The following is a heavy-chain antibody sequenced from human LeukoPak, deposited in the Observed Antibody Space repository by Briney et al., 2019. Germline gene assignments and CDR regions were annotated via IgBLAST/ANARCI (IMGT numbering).Heavy chain of an antibody. Sequence: GASVKVSCKASGGTFSSYAISWVRQAPGQGLEWMGGIIPIFGTANYAQKFQGRVTITADEYTSTAYMELSSLRSEDTAVYYCARDYGSGSYYYKFDYWGQGTLVTVSS. J-gene: IGHJ4*02. CDR1: GGTFSSYA. V-gene: IGHV1-69*13. D-gene: IGHD3-10*01. CDR3: ARDYGSGSYYYKFDY. CDR2: IIPIFGTA.